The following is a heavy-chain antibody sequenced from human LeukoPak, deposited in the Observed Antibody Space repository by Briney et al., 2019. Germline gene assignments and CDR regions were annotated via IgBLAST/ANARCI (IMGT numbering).Heavy chain of an antibody. D-gene: IGHD1-7*01. J-gene: IGHJ4*02. Sequence: PSETLSLTCTVSGGSISSYYWSWIRQPAGKGLEWIGRIYTSGITNYNPSLKSRVTMSVDTSKNQFSLKLSSVTAADTAVYYCARARSLPGTTSIFDYWGQGTLVTVSS. CDR1: GGSISSYY. V-gene: IGHV4-4*07. CDR2: IYTSGIT. CDR3: ARARSLPGTTSIFDY.